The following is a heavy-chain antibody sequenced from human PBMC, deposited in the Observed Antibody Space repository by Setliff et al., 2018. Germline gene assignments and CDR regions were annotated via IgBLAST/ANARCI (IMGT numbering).Heavy chain of an antibody. J-gene: IGHJ5*01. D-gene: IGHD1-26*01. CDR1: GDSINRSGYY. V-gene: IGHV4-39*07. CDR2: MYYSGSN. CDR3: ERSYHLVLTNWFDA. Sequence: SETLSLTCNVSGDSINRSGYYWGWIRQPPGKGLEWIGSMYYSGSNDYNPSLKSRVTISLDTSKNQFSLRLTSVTAADTAVYYCERSYHLVLTNWFDAWGHGTLVTVSS.